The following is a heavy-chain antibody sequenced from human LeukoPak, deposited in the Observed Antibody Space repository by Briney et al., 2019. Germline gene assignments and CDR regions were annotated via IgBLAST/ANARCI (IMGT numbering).Heavy chain of an antibody. CDR1: GFTFSSYA. J-gene: IGHJ4*02. CDR3: ARDLMYYYDSSGYPFDY. D-gene: IGHD3-22*01. CDR2: ISYDGSNK. V-gene: IGHV3-30-3*01. Sequence: GGSLRLSCAASGFTFSSYAMHWVRQAPGKGLEWVAVISYDGSNKYYADSVKGRFTISRDNSKNTLYLQMNSLRAEGTAVYYCARDLMYYYDSSGYPFDYWGQGTLVTVSS.